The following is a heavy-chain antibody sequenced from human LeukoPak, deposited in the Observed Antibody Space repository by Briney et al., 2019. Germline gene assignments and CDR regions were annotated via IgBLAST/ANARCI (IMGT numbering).Heavy chain of an antibody. CDR3: ARGAYYYDSSGYPWVDAFDI. CDR2: MNPNSGNT. J-gene: IGHJ3*02. V-gene: IGHV1-8*01. CDR1: GNTFTSYD. Sequence: ASVKVSCKASGNTFTSYDINWVRQATGQGLEWMGWMNPNSGNTGYAQKFQGRVTMTRNTSISTAYMELSSLRSEDTAVYYCARGAYYYDSSGYPWVDAFDIWGQGTMVTVSS. D-gene: IGHD3-22*01.